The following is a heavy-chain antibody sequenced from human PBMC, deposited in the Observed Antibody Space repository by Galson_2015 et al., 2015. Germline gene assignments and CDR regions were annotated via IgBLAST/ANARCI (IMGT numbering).Heavy chain of an antibody. CDR1: GFTFSSYA. CDR2: ISGSGGST. J-gene: IGHJ4*02. V-gene: IGHV3-23*01. CDR3: AKDGVLRYFDGGGYFDY. D-gene: IGHD3-9*01. Sequence: SLRLSCAASGFTFSSYAMSWVRQAPGKGLEWVSAISGSGGSTYYADSVKGRFTISRDNSKNTLYLQMNSLRAEDTAVYYCAKDGVLRYFDGGGYFDYWGQGTLVTVSS.